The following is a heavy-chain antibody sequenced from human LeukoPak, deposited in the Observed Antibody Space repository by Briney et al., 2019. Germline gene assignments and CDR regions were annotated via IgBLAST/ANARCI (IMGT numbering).Heavy chain of an antibody. V-gene: IGHV4-30-4*01. Sequence: SETLSLTCTVSGGSISSGDYYWSWLRQPPGKGLEWVGYIYYSGSTYFNPSLKSRVTISVETSKNQFSLKLSSVTAADTAVYYCARVPVYSGTYFDYWGQGTLVTVSS. CDR3: ARVPVYSGTYFDY. J-gene: IGHJ4*02. CDR2: IYYSGST. CDR1: GGSISSGDYY. D-gene: IGHD1-26*01.